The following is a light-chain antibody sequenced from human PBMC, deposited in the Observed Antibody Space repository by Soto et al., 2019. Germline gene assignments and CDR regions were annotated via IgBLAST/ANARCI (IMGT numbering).Light chain of an antibody. CDR1: QSISSY. CDR3: QQSYSTPLT. V-gene: IGKV1-39*01. CDR2: AAS. Sequence: DIQMTQSPSSLSASVGDRVTITCRASQSISSYLNWYQQKPGKAPKLLIYAASSVQSGVPSRFSVSGSGTDFTLTISTLQPEDFATYYCQQSYSTPLTFGGGTKVESK. J-gene: IGKJ4*01.